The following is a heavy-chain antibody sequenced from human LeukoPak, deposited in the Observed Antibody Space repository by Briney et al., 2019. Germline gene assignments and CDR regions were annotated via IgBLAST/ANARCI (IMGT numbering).Heavy chain of an antibody. CDR3: ARGSPRITMIVVVITSPKFDY. CDR2: IYYSGSA. V-gene: IGHV4-61*01. Sequence: PSETLSLTCTVSGGSVSSGNYYWSWIRQPPGKGLEWIGYIYYSGSANYNPSLKSRVTISVGTSKNQFSLKVSSVTAADTAVYYCARGSPRITMIVVVITSPKFDYWGQGTLVTVSS. D-gene: IGHD3-22*01. J-gene: IGHJ4*02. CDR1: GGSVSSGNYY.